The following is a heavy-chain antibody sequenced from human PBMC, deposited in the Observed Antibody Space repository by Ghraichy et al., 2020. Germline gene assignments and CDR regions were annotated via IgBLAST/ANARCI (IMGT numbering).Heavy chain of an antibody. CDR1: GYTFTSYG. CDR2: ISAYIGNT. V-gene: IGHV1-18*01. J-gene: IGHJ6*02. CDR3: VREPGPLGVVVPAAGDYYYGMDV. Sequence: ASVKVSCKASGYTFTSYGISWVRQAPGQGREWMGWISAYIGNTNYAQKLQGRVTMTTDTSTSTAYMELRSLRSDDTAVYYCVREPGPLGVVVPAAGDYYYGMDVWGQGATVTVPS. D-gene: IGHD2-2*01.